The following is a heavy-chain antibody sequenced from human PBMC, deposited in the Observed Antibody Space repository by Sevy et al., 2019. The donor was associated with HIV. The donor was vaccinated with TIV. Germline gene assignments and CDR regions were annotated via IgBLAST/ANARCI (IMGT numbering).Heavy chain of an antibody. CDR3: ARASMIVVVKGGGAFDI. Sequence: GGSLRLSCAASGFTFSSYSMNWVRQAPGKGLEWVSSISSSSSYIYYADSVKGRFTISRDNAKNLLYLQMNSLRAEDTAVYYCARASMIVVVKGGGAFDIWGQGTMVTVSS. J-gene: IGHJ3*02. CDR2: ISSSSSYI. D-gene: IGHD3-22*01. CDR1: GFTFSSYS. V-gene: IGHV3-21*01.